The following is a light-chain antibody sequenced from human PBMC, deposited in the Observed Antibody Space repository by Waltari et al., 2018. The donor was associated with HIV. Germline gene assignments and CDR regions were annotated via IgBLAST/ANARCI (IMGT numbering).Light chain of an antibody. V-gene: IGKV1-39*01. CDR3: QQGYST. CDR1: QGLSSY. Sequence: LTQSPSSLSASVGTSDTITCRASQGLSSYLDWYQQKPGRAPKLLIYAAASLQSVVPSRFRGSVAETDFTLTISSLRPEDFATYYCQQGYSTFDQGARLEIK. CDR2: AAA. J-gene: IGKJ5*01.